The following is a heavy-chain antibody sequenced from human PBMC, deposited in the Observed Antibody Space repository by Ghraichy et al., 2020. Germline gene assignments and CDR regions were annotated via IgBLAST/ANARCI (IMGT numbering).Heavy chain of an antibody. Sequence: GGSLRLSCAASGFTFSTYAMSWVRQAPGKGLEWVSRISGSGRNTYYADSVKGRFTISRDNSKNALELQMNSLRAEDTAVYYWAATSHGFDFWGQGTMVSVSS. V-gene: IGHV3-23*01. CDR3: AATSHGFDF. CDR1: GFTFSTYA. D-gene: IGHD1-1*01. J-gene: IGHJ3*01. CDR2: ISGSGRNT.